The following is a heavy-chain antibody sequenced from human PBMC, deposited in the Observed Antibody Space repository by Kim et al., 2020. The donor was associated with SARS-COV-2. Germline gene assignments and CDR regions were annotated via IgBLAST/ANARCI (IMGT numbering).Heavy chain of an antibody. CDR1: GFTFSDYY. CDR2: ISSSSSYT. D-gene: IGHD3-22*01. V-gene: IGHV3-11*06. J-gene: IGHJ3*02. Sequence: GGSLRLSCAASGFTFSDYYMSWIRQAPGKGLEWVSYISSSSSYTNYADSVKGRFTISRDNAKNSLYLQMNSLRAEDTAVYYCASAISRSPGSGYYPFGAFDIWGQGTMVTVSS. CDR3: ASAISRSPGSGYYPFGAFDI.